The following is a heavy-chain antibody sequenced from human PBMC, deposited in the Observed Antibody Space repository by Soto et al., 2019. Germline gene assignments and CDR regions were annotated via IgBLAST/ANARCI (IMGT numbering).Heavy chain of an antibody. CDR2: INAGNGNT. CDR3: AREQWLGVDY. D-gene: IGHD6-19*01. CDR1: GYTFTKYA. Sequence: QAQLVQSGAEEKKPGASVKVSCKASGYTFTKYAMHWVRQAPGQSLEWMGWINAGNGNTKYSQKFQGRVTITRDTSASTAYMELSSLRSEDTAVYYCAREQWLGVDYWGQGTLVTVSS. J-gene: IGHJ4*02. V-gene: IGHV1-3*05.